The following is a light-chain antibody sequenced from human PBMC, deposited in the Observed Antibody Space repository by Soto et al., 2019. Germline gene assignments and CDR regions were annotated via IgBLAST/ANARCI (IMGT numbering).Light chain of an antibody. V-gene: IGLV2-14*01. CDR3: SSFTSKSSLI. Sequence: QSVLTQPASVSGSPGQSITISCAGTMRDVGGYNLVSGYQQHPGRAPQLILYEVRNRPSGISFRFSGSKSGNTASLTISGLQAEDEADYYCSSFTSKSSLIFGGGTQLTVL. J-gene: IGLJ2*01. CDR1: MRDVGGYNL. CDR2: EVR.